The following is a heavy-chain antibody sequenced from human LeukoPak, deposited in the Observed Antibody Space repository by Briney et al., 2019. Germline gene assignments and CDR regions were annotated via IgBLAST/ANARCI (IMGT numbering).Heavy chain of an antibody. CDR2: ISKDGIQE. J-gene: IGHJ6*02. Sequence: GGSLRLSCAASGFRFNNYAMHWVHQPPGTGLEWVAVISKDGIQEYYADSVKGRFTISRDNSKNTLYLQMNSLRAEDTAVYYCARVAGSGSYSLKNQDYYYYGMDVWGQGTTVTVSS. CDR3: ARVAGSGSYSLKNQDYYYYGMDV. CDR1: GFRFNNYA. D-gene: IGHD3-10*01. V-gene: IGHV3-30*04.